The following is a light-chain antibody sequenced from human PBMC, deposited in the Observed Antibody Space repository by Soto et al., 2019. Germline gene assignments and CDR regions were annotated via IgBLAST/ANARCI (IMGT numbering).Light chain of an antibody. V-gene: IGKV1-39*01. CDR3: QQCYSSPLT. CDR2: AAS. Sequence: DIQMTQSPSSLSASVGDRVTITCRASQTISNYLNWYQQQPGKAPKLLIYAASSLQSGVPSRFSGSGSGTDFPLTISRLQHEDFATYYCQQCYSSPLTFGGGTKVEIK. J-gene: IGKJ4*01. CDR1: QTISNY.